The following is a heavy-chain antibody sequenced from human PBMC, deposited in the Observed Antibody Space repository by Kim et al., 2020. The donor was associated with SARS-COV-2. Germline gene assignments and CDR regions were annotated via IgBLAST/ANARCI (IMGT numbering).Heavy chain of an antibody. V-gene: IGHV3-30*18. CDR1: GFTFSSYG. CDR3: AKEWSSSWYRGENYFDY. Sequence: GGSLRLSCAASGFTFSSYGMHWVRQAPGKGLEWVAVISYDGSNKYYADSVKGRFTISRDNSKNTLYLQMNSLRPEDTAVYYCAKEWSSSWYRGENYFDYWGQGTLVTVSS. J-gene: IGHJ4*02. CDR2: ISYDGSNK. D-gene: IGHD6-13*01.